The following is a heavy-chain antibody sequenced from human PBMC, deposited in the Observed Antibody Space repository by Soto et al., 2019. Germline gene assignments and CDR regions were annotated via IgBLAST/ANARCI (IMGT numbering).Heavy chain of an antibody. CDR1: GFTVSSNY. Sequence: GGSLRLSCAASGFTVSSNYMSWVRQAPGKGLEWVSSISSGGNDISYAESVEGRFFTSRDNVNNVLYLDINNLRPEDTAVYYCARMAYWGQGTLVTVSS. J-gene: IGHJ4*02. CDR2: ISSGGNDI. V-gene: IGHV3-21*06. CDR3: ARMAY.